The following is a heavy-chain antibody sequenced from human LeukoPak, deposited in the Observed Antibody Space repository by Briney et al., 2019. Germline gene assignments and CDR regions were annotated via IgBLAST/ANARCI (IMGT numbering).Heavy chain of an antibody. V-gene: IGHV4-39*07. CDR2: VYYDGVN. Sequence: SETLSLTCTVSGGSINNTLFYWGWIRQPPGKGLEWIGTVYYDGVNYSSPSLKSRVATSVDTSKNQFSLRLSSVTAADTAVYYCARISRWGPDWGQGFLVTVSS. CDR1: GGSINNTLFY. J-gene: IGHJ4*02. D-gene: IGHD3-16*01. CDR3: ARISRWGPD.